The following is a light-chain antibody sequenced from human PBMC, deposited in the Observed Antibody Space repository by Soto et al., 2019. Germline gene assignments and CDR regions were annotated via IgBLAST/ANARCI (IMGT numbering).Light chain of an antibody. CDR3: CSYAGSSSYV. J-gene: IGLJ1*01. CDR2: EGS. Sequence: QSALTQPASVSGSPGQSITISCTGTSSDVGGYNYVSWYQQHPGKAPKLMIYEGSQRPSGVSNRFFGSKSGNTASLTISGLQAEDEADYHCCSYAGSSSYVFGTGTKLTVL. V-gene: IGLV2-23*01. CDR1: SSDVGGYNY.